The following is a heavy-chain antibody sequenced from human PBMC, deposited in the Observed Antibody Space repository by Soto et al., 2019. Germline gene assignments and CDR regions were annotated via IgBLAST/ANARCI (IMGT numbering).Heavy chain of an antibody. Sequence: QVQLQESGPGLVKPSETLSLTCTVSGGSISTYYWSWLRQPPGKGLEWIGYIYYSGSTNYNPSLKSRVSISVDTSKNQFSLKLSSVTAADTAVYYGARGTSYYILTSFDPCAQGTLVTVAS. V-gene: IGHV4-59*01. CDR1: GGSISTYY. J-gene: IGHJ5*02. CDR3: ARGTSYYILTSFDP. D-gene: IGHD3-9*01. CDR2: IYYSGST.